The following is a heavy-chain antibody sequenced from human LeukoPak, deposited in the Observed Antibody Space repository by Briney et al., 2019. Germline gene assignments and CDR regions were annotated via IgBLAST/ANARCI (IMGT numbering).Heavy chain of an antibody. CDR2: IRPDGSAV. V-gene: IGHV3-7*01. Sequence: PGGPLRLSCKASGFSIHQSSMSWVRQARVKGVEWVASIRPDGSAVFYVDSVKGRFTFSRDNAKNSLDLQMNSLRAEDTALYYCAKFGLPYSIDLWGQGTMVTVSS. CDR1: GFSIHQSS. D-gene: IGHD3/OR15-3a*01. CDR3: AKFGLPYSIDL. J-gene: IGHJ3*01.